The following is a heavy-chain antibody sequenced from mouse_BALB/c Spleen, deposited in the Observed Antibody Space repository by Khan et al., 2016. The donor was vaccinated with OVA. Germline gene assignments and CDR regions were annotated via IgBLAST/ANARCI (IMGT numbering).Heavy chain of an antibody. CDR3: ARREKYGYDPSWFAY. CDR2: IDPSDNET. J-gene: IGHJ3*01. V-gene: IGHV1-61*01. D-gene: IGHD2-2*01. Sequence: QVRLQQPGAELVRPGASVKLSCKASGYTFTSYWMNWVKQRPGQGLEWIGMIDPSDNETHYNQIFKDKATLTVDKSSSTAYMQPSSLTSEDSAVYCCARREKYGYDPSWFAYWGQGTLVTVSA. CDR1: GYTFTSYW.